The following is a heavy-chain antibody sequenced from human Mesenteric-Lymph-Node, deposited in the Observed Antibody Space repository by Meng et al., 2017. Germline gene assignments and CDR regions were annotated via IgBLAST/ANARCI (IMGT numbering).Heavy chain of an antibody. CDR2: IYYSGST. V-gene: IGHV4-61*01. J-gene: IGHJ5*02. Sequence: SDTLSLTCTVSGGSVSSGSYYWSWIRQPPGKGLEWIGYIYYSGSTNYNPSLKSRVTISVDTSKNQFSLKLSSVTAADTAVYYCARGHSPNWFHEDNWFDPWGQGTLVTVSS. CDR1: GGSVSSGSYY. D-gene: IGHD1-1*01. CDR3: ARGHSPNWFHEDNWFDP.